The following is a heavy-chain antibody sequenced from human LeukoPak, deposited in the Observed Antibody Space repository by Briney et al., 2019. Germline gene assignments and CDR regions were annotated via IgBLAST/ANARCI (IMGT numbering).Heavy chain of an antibody. CDR3: ARVRDLYRDY. V-gene: IGHV3-21*01. Sequence: GGSLRLSCAASGFTFTSYTMNWVPPPPGKGLEGVSFISGSSTYTVYADAVMGRFTISRDNAKNSLYLHMSSLRAEDMAVYYCARVRDLYRDYWGQGILVTVSS. CDR2: ISGSSTYT. CDR1: GFTFTSYT. J-gene: IGHJ4*02. D-gene: IGHD5-12*01.